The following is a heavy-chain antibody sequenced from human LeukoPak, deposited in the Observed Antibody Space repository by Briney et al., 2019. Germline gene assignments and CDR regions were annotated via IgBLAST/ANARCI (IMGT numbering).Heavy chain of an antibody. V-gene: IGHV4-61*01. CDR2: IYYSGST. CDR3: ARAAYSGSYHSDY. CDR1: GGSVNSGSYY. J-gene: IGHJ4*02. D-gene: IGHD1-26*01. Sequence: KPSETLSLTCTVSGGSVNSGSYYWNWIRQPPGKGLEWIGYIYYSGSTNYNPSLKSRVTISVDTSKNQFSLKLSSVTAADTAVYYCARAAYSGSYHSDYWGQRTLVTVSS.